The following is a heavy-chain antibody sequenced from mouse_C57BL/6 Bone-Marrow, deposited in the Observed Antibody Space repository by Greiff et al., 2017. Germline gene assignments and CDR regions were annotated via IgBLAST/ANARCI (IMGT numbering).Heavy chain of an antibody. Sequence: QVQLQQPGAELVKPGASVKMSCKASGYTFTSYWITWVKQRPGQGLEWIGDIYPGSGSTNYNEKFKSKATLTVDTSSSTAYMQLSSLTSEDSAVYYCARVVATLDYYAMDYWGQGTSVTVSS. CDR3: ARVVATLDYYAMDY. D-gene: IGHD1-1*01. J-gene: IGHJ4*01. CDR2: IYPGSGST. CDR1: GYTFTSYW. V-gene: IGHV1-55*01.